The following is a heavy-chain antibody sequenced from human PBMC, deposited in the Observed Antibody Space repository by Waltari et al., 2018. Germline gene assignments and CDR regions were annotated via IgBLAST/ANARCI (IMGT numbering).Heavy chain of an antibody. CDR1: GGSISSTNYY. V-gene: IGHV4-39*01. Sequence: QLRLQESGPGLVKPSDTLSLTCTVSGGSISSTNYYWGWIRQPPGKGLEWIGSIYYSGNTYYNPSLKSRVTMSADTSKNQFSLKLSSVTAADTAVYYCARQQDWVVVSATWFDPWSQGTLVTVSS. CDR3: ARQQDWVVVSATWFDP. CDR2: IYYSGNT. D-gene: IGHD2-21*02. J-gene: IGHJ5*02.